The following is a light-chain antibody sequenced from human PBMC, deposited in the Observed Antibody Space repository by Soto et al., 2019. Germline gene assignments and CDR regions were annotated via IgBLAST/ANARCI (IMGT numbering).Light chain of an antibody. J-gene: IGKJ5*01. CDR3: MQGTHWPIT. Sequence: VVITQSTVSLAVTLEHAASISCWTNQRIVHSDGIAYFSWFQQMPGRSPRRLIYKVSSRDSGVPARFSGSGSGTDFALKISRVEAEDVGVYYCMQGTHWPITFGQGTRLEIK. V-gene: IGKV2-30*02. CDR1: QRIVHSDGIAY. CDR2: KVS.